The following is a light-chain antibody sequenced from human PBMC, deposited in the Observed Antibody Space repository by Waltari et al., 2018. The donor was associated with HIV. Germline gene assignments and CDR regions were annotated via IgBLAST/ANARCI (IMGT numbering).Light chain of an antibody. Sequence: DIQMPQSPSSLSASIGDAVIIPCRASQDISNSVSWFQQQPGKVPKLLVHGAFILQRGVPSRFSGSGSGTDFTLTISGLQAEDFATYFCQQYYDVPLTFGGGTRVDI. V-gene: IGKV1-NL1*01. CDR3: QQYYDVPLT. J-gene: IGKJ4*01. CDR2: GAF. CDR1: QDISNS.